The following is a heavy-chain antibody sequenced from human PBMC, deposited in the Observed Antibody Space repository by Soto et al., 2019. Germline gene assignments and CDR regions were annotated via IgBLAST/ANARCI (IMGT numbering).Heavy chain of an antibody. CDR2: ISAYNGNT. CDR3: ARSDVLRYFDWLLYGRGDYYYYGMDV. CDR1: GYTFTSYG. V-gene: IGHV1-18*04. J-gene: IGHJ6*02. D-gene: IGHD3-9*01. Sequence: QVQLVQSGAEVKKPGASVKVSCKASGYTFTSYGISWVRQAPGQGLEWMGWISAYNGNTNYAQKLQGRVTMTTDTPTSTAYMELRSLRSDDTAVYYCARSDVLRYFDWLLYGRGDYYYYGMDVWGQGTTVTVSS.